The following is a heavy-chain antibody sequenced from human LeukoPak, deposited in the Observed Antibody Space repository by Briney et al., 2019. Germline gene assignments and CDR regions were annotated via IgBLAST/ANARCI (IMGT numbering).Heavy chain of an antibody. J-gene: IGHJ5*02. CDR2: INHSGST. CDR1: GGSFSGCY. D-gene: IGHD1-26*01. CDR3: ARGHSGSNWFDP. V-gene: IGHV4-34*01. Sequence: SETLSLTCAVYGGSFSGCYWSWIRQPPGKGLEWIGEINHSGSTNYNPSLKSRVTISVDTSKNQFSLKLSSVTAADTAVYYCARGHSGSNWFDPWGQGTLVTVSS.